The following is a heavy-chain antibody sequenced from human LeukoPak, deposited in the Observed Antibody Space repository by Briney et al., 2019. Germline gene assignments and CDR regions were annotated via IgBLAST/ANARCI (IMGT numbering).Heavy chain of an antibody. V-gene: IGHV3-23*01. D-gene: IGHD1-26*01. CDR1: GFTFSSYA. Sequence: GGSLRLSCIASGFTFSSYAMSWVRQTPGKGLEWVSGITGSGGSTYYADSVKGRFTISRDNSKNTLFLHMNTLRAEDTAIYYCAKDRTVGASYWYFDLWGRGTLVTVSS. CDR2: ITGSGGST. CDR3: AKDRTVGASYWYFDL. J-gene: IGHJ2*01.